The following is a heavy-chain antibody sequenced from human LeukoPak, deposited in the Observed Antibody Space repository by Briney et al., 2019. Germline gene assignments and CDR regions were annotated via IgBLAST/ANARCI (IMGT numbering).Heavy chain of an antibody. V-gene: IGHV3-66*01. CDR2: IYSGGST. Sequence: GGSLRLSCAASGFTVSSNYMSWVRQAPGKGLEWVSVIYSGGSTYYADSVKGRFIISRDNSKNTLYLQMNSLRAEDTAVYYCARDYPSWPFDYWGQGTLVTVSS. D-gene: IGHD3-16*02. J-gene: IGHJ4*02. CDR3: ARDYPSWPFDY. CDR1: GFTVSSNY.